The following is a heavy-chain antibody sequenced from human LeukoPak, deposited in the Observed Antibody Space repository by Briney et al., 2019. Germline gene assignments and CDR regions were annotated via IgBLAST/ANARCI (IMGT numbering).Heavy chain of an antibody. Sequence: SETLSLTCSVSGGSVSSGSYYWSWIRQPPGKGLEWIGYIYYSGSTNYNPSLKSRVTISVDTSKNQFSLKLSSVTATDTAVYHCAREAMYSYGNNFDYWGQGTLVTVSS. CDR1: GGSVSSGSYY. CDR2: IYYSGST. CDR3: AREAMYSYGNNFDY. D-gene: IGHD5-18*01. V-gene: IGHV4-61*01. J-gene: IGHJ4*02.